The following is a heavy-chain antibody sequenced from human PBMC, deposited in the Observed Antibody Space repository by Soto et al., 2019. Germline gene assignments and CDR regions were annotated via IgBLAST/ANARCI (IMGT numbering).Heavy chain of an antibody. V-gene: IGHV1-69*06. CDR3: ARRRTGGGKDV. J-gene: IGHJ6*01. CDR2: IIPAFGTA. Sequence: QVQLVQSGAEVKKPGSSVKLSCNASGGTFSSCAISWVRQAPGQGLEWMGGIIPAFGTAHYAQKFQGRGTIDADKPTSTVYIELRRARSEDTGVYYRARRRTGGGKDVWGPGTTVTVS. D-gene: IGHD3-16*01. CDR1: GGTFSSCA.